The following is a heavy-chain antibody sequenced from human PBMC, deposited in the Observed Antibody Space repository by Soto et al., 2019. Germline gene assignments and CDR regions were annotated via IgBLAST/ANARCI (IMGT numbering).Heavy chain of an antibody. CDR3: AKFMTTVIAFDY. CDR1: GFTFSSYA. CDR2: IGGSGEYT. Sequence: GGSLRLSCAASGFTFSSYAMSWVRQAPGKGLEWVSVIGGSGEYTFYADSVKGRFTISRDNSKNTLYLQMSSLRAEDTAIYYCAKFMTTVIAFDYWGQGTLVTVSS. J-gene: IGHJ4*02. V-gene: IGHV3-23*01. D-gene: IGHD4-17*01.